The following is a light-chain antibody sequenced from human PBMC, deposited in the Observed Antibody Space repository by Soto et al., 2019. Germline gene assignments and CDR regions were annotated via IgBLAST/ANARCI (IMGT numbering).Light chain of an antibody. CDR3: AAWDDSLNAYV. CDR2: AYS. Sequence: QSVLTQPSSASGTPGQRVTISCSGSRSNIVSNTVNWYQHLPGAAPKLLMYAYSQRPSGIPDRFSGSKSGASASLAISGLQSEDEADYYCAAWDDSLNAYVFGTGTKLTVL. V-gene: IGLV1-44*01. CDR1: RSNIVSNT. J-gene: IGLJ1*01.